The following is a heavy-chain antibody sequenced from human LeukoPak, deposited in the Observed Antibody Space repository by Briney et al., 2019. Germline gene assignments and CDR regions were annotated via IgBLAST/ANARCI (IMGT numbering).Heavy chain of an antibody. V-gene: IGHV4-39*01. CDR2: LHYSGST. CDR3: ARPRMAYGSGSYYDY. CDR1: GGSISSSSYY. J-gene: IGHJ4*02. Sequence: PSETLSLTCTVSGGSISSSSYYWGWIRQPPGKGLEWIGSLHYSGSTYYNPSPKRRLTISVDTSKTQISLNMSSVTAADTAVYYCARPRMAYGSGSYYDYWGQGTLVTVSS. D-gene: IGHD3-10*01.